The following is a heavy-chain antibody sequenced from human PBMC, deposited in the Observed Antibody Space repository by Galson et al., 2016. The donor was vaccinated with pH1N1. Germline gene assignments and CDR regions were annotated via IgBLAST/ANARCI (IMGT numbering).Heavy chain of an antibody. CDR2: ISGSDTTI. Sequence: SLRLSCAASGFPFSHYYMGWLRQAPGKGLEWISYISGSDTTIYYADSVRGRFTIPRDNAQNSLYLHMNSLRAEDTAVYYCARDHFGWAFDVWGQGTMVTVSP. CDR3: ARDHFGWAFDV. D-gene: IGHD3-10*01. CDR1: GFPFSHYY. J-gene: IGHJ3*01. V-gene: IGHV3-11*01.